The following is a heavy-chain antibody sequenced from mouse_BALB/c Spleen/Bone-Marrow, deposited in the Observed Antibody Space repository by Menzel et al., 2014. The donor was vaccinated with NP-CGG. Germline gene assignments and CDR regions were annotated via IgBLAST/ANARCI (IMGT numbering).Heavy chain of an antibody. J-gene: IGHJ4*01. D-gene: IGHD1-1*02. V-gene: IGHV2-9*02. CDR2: IWAGGST. CDR3: ARYYPYAMDY. Sequence: VKLMESGPVLLAPSQSLSITCTGSGISLTSFGVHWFCQPPGKCLVWLGVIWAGGSTNYNSALMPRLSISKDTSTSQVFLKMDSLQTDDTAMCYCARYYPYAMDYWGQGTSVTVSS. CDR1: GISLTSFG.